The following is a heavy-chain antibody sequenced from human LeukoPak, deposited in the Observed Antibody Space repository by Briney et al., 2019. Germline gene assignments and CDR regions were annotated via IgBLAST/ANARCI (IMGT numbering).Heavy chain of an antibody. D-gene: IGHD3-3*01. CDR1: GYTFTGYY. J-gene: IGHJ4*02. CDR3: ARARDFWSGYWRY. CDR2: INPNSGGT. V-gene: IGHV1-2*02. Sequence: ASVKVSCKASGYTFTGYYMHWVRQAPGQGLEWMGWINPNSGGTNYAQKFQGRVTMTRDTSISTAYMELSRLRSDDTAVYYCARARDFWSGYWRYWGQGTLVTVSS.